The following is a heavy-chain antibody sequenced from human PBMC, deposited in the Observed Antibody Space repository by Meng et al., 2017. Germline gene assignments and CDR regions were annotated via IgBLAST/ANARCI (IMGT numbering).Heavy chain of an antibody. CDR3: ARTPEYSSSSFIHYYYYYGMDV. J-gene: IGHJ6*02. V-gene: IGHV1-69*05. CDR2: IIPIFGTA. Sequence: KISCKGSGYSFTSYWIGWVRQMPGKGLEWMGGIIPIFGTANYAQKFQGRVTITTDESTSTAYMELSSLRSEDTAVYYCARTPEYSSSSFIHYYYYYGMDVWGQGTKVTSP. D-gene: IGHD6-6*01. CDR1: GYSFTSYW.